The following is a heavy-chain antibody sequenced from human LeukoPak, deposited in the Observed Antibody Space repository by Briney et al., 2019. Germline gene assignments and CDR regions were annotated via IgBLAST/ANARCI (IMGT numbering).Heavy chain of an antibody. CDR1: GGSISSYY. J-gene: IGHJ5*02. D-gene: IGHD2-15*01. CDR3: ASVAAKEDRWFDP. CDR2: IYYSGST. V-gene: IGHV4-59*01. Sequence: PSETLSLTCTVSGGSISSYYWSRIRQPPGKGLEWIGYIYYSGSTNYNPSLKSRVTISVDTSKNQFSLKLSSVTAADTAVYYCASVAAKEDRWFDPWGQGTLVTVSS.